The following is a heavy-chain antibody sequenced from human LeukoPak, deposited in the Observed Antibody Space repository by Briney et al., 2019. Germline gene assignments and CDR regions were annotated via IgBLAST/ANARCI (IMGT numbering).Heavy chain of an antibody. CDR2: IYSGGST. Sequence: GGSLRLSCAASGFTVSSNYMSWVRQAPGKGLEWVSVIYSGGSTYYADSVKGRFTISRDSSKNTLYLQMNSLRAEDTAVYYCARAIPTYDILTGYLYYFDYWGQGTLVTVSS. CDR3: ARAIPTYDILTGYLYYFDY. D-gene: IGHD3-9*01. J-gene: IGHJ4*02. CDR1: GFTVSSNY. V-gene: IGHV3-66*01.